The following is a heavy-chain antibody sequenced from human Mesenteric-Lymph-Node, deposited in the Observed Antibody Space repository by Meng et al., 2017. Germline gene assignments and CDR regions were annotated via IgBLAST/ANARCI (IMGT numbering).Heavy chain of an antibody. J-gene: IGHJ3*02. CDR1: GFTFSDYY. Sequence: GESLKISCAASGFTFSDYYMSWIRQAPGKGLEWVSYISSSGSTIYYADSVKGRFTISRDNAKNSLYLHTNSLRAEDTALYYCARDLDYRVGSAYYDAFDIWGQGTMVTVSS. D-gene: IGHD3-10*01. CDR3: ARDLDYRVGSAYYDAFDI. CDR2: ISSSGSTI. V-gene: IGHV3-11*04.